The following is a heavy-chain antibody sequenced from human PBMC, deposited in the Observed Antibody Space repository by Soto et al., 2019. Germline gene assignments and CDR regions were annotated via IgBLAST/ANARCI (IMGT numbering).Heavy chain of an antibody. CDR2: IYYSGST. J-gene: IGHJ6*02. Sequence: SETLSLTCTVSGGSISSYYWSWIRQPPGKGLEWIGYIYYSGSTNYNPSLKGRVTISVDTSKNQFSLKLSSVTAADTAVYYCARRYSSSLDVWGQGTTVTVSS. V-gene: IGHV4-59*08. CDR1: GGSISSYY. D-gene: IGHD6-13*01. CDR3: ARRYSSSLDV.